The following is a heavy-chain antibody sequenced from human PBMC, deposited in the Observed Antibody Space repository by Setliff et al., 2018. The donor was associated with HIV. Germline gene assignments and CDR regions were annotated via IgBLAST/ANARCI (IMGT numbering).Heavy chain of an antibody. Sequence: GGSLRLSCAASGYTFSSYWMAWVRQCPGKGLEWVANIQQHGSEIHYVASVEGRFTISRDNAKNSLSLQMNSLRAEDTAVYYCARDQAVVTPRYDAYDIWGQGTMVTVSS. D-gene: IGHD2-15*01. V-gene: IGHV3-7*01. CDR2: IQQHGSEI. CDR3: ARDQAVVTPRYDAYDI. J-gene: IGHJ3*02. CDR1: GYTFSSYW.